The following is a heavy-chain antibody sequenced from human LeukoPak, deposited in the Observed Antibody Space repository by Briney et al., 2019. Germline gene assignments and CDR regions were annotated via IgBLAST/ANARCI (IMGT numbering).Heavy chain of an antibody. CDR3: AKRGVVIRAILVGFHKEAYYFDS. CDR1: GITLSNYG. CDR2: ISDSGGRT. V-gene: IGHV3-23*01. D-gene: IGHD2-21*01. Sequence: GGSLKLSCAVSGITLSNYGMSWVRQAPGEGLEWVAGISDSGGRTNYADSVKGRFTISRDNPKNTLYLQMNSLRAEDTAVYFCAKRGVVIRAILVGFHKEAYYFDSWGQGALVTVSS. J-gene: IGHJ4*02.